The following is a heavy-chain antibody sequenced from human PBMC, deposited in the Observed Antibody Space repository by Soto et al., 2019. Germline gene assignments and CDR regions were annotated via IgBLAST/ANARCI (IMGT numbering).Heavy chain of an antibody. J-gene: IGHJ4*02. Sequence: EVQLLESGGGLVQPGGSLRLSCAASGFTFSNYGMSWVRQAPGKGLEWVSALPEICTNTYYADSVKGRFTISRDNSKNTLFLQINNLRAGDTAVYYCAKKSGVGATWYFDYWGQGTLVTVSS. D-gene: IGHD1-26*01. CDR1: GFTFSNYG. CDR3: AKKSGVGATWYFDY. V-gene: IGHV3-23*01. CDR2: LPEICTNT.